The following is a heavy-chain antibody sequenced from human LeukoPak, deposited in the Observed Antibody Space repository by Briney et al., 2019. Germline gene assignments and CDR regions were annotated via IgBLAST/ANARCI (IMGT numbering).Heavy chain of an antibody. J-gene: IGHJ4*02. CDR3: AKDNDIVVVPAASFDY. CDR1: GFTFSGYG. CDR2: IRYDGSNK. D-gene: IGHD2-2*01. V-gene: IGHV3-30*02. Sequence: GGSLRLSCAASGFTFSGYGMHWVRQAPGKGLEWVAFIRYDGSNKYYADSVKGRFTISRDNSKNTLYLQMNSLRAEDTAVYYCAKDNDIVVVPAASFDYWGQGTLVTVSS.